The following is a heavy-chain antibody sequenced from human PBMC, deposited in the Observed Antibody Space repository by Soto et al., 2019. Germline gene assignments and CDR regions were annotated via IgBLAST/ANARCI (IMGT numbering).Heavy chain of an antibody. CDR3: ARDGLLWFGELAPPDY. V-gene: IGHV1-46*03. J-gene: IGHJ4*02. Sequence: QVQLVQSGAEVKKPGASVKVSCKASGYTFTSYYMHWVRQAPGQGLEWMGIINPSGGSTSYAQKFQGRVTMTRDTSTSTVYMELSSMRSEDTAVYYCARDGLLWFGELAPPDYWGQGTLVTFSS. D-gene: IGHD3-10*01. CDR1: GYTFTSYY. CDR2: INPSGGST.